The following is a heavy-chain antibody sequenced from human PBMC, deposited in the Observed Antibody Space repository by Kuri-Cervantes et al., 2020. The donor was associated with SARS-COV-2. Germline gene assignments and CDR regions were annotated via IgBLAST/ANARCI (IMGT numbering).Heavy chain of an antibody. CDR3: AKDIREQLVGGVGWFDP. Sequence: LSLTCAASGFTFSSYSMNWVRQAPGKGLEWVSGISWNSGSIGYADSVKGRFTISRDNAKNSLYLQMNSLRAEDTALYYCAKDIREQLVGGVGWFDPWGQGTLVTVSS. V-gene: IGHV3-9*01. D-gene: IGHD6-6*01. CDR2: ISWNSGSI. J-gene: IGHJ5*02. CDR1: GFTFSSYS.